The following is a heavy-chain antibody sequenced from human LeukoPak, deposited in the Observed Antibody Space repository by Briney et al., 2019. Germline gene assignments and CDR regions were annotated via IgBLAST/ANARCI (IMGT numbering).Heavy chain of an antibody. CDR3: ARTLALYGSGSFFDF. V-gene: IGHV3-30-3*01. CDR1: GFTFSNYA. Sequence: HPGRSLRLSCAASGFTFSNYAMHWIRQAPGKGLEWVAVISYDGSIKYYAGSLKGRFTISRDNSKNTLYLQMNSLRAGDTAVYYCARTLALYGSGSFFDFWGQGTLVTVSS. D-gene: IGHD3-10*01. CDR2: ISYDGSIK. J-gene: IGHJ4*02.